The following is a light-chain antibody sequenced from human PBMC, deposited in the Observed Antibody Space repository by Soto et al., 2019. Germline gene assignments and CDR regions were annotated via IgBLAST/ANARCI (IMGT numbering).Light chain of an antibody. J-gene: IGKJ1*01. CDR3: QQYITDSRT. V-gene: IGKV1-5*03. CDR1: QTISSW. CDR2: KAS. Sequence: DIQMTQSPSTLSGSVGDRVTITCRASQTISSWLAWYQQKPGKAPKLLIYKASTLKSGVPSRFSGSGSGTEFTLTISSLQPDDFATYYCQQYITDSRTFGQGTRWIS.